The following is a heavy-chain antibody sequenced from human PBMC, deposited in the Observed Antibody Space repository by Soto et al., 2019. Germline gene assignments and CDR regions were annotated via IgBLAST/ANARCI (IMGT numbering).Heavy chain of an antibody. CDR3: ARSDRVATVKGYYYGMVV. Sequence: QVQLVQSGAEVKKPGSSVKVSCKASGGTFSSYAITWVRQAPGQGLEWMGGTIPIFGTANYALKFQGRVTITADESTSTAYMELSSLRSEYTAVYYCARSDRVATVKGYYYGMVVWGQGTTVTVSS. J-gene: IGHJ6*02. CDR2: TIPIFGTA. CDR1: GGTFSSYA. D-gene: IGHD5-12*01. V-gene: IGHV1-69*01.